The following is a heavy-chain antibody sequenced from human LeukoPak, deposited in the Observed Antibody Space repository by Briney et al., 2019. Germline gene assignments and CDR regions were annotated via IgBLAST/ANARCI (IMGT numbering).Heavy chain of an antibody. D-gene: IGHD6-13*01. CDR1: GYTFTGCY. CDR3: ARDTGSSWYYGSY. Sequence: ASVKVSCKASGYTFTGCYMHWVRQAPGQGLEWMGWINPNSGGTNYAQKFQGRVTMTRDTSISTAYMELSRLRSDDTAVYYCARDTGSSWYYGSYWGQGTLVTVSS. V-gene: IGHV1-2*02. J-gene: IGHJ4*02. CDR2: INPNSGGT.